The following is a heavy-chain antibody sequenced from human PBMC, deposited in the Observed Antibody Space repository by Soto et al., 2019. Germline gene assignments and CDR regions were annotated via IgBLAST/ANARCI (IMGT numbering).Heavy chain of an antibody. Sequence: QVQLVESGGGVVQPGRSLRLSCAASGFTFSSYGMHWVRQAPGKGLEWVAVISYDGSNKYYADSVKGRFTISRDNSKNTLYLQINSLRAEDTAVYYCAKFSLAVEYYDSSGYSGDAFDIWGQGTMVTVSS. J-gene: IGHJ3*02. CDR1: GFTFSSYG. CDR3: AKFSLAVEYYDSSGYSGDAFDI. V-gene: IGHV3-30*18. D-gene: IGHD3-22*01. CDR2: ISYDGSNK.